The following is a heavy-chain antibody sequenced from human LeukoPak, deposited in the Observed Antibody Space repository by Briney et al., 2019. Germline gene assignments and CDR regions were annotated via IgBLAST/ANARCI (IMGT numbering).Heavy chain of an antibody. J-gene: IGHJ4*02. CDR3: ARDLAEYYYDSSPTRN. V-gene: IGHV1-18*01. CDR1: GYTFTSYG. D-gene: IGHD3-22*01. CDR2: ISAYNGNT. Sequence: ASVKVSCKASGYTFTSYGISWVRQAPGQGLEWMGWISAYNGNTNYAQKLQGRVTMTTDTSTSTAYMELRSLRSDDTAVYYCARDLAEYYYDSSPTRNWGQGTQVTVSS.